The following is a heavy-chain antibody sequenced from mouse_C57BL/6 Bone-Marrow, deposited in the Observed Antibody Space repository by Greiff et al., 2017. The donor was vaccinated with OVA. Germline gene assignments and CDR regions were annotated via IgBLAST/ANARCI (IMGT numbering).Heavy chain of an antibody. V-gene: IGHV1-50*01. CDR3: ARDDYVDYAMDY. D-gene: IGHD2-4*01. J-gene: IGHJ4*01. CDR1: GYTFTSYW. CDR2: IDPSDSYT. Sequence: QVQLQQPGAELVKPGASVKLSCKASGYTFTSYWMQWVKQRPGQGLEWIGEIDPSDSYTNYNQKFKGKATLTVDPSSSTAYMQLSSLTSDDSAVYYCARDDYVDYAMDYWGQGTSVTVSS.